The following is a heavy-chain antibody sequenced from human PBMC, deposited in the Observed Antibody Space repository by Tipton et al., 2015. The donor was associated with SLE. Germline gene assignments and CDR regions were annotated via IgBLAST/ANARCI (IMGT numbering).Heavy chain of an antibody. CDR2: IYYSGST. D-gene: IGHD3-10*01. CDR3: ARALGYGSGNYVDY. J-gene: IGHJ4*02. V-gene: IGHV4-39*07. Sequence: TLSLTCTVSGGSISSSSYYWGWIRQPPGKGLEWIGSIYYSGSTYYNPSLKSRVTISVDTSKNQFSLKLSSVTAADTAVYYCARALGYGSGNYVDYWGQGTLVTVSS. CDR1: GGSISSSSYY.